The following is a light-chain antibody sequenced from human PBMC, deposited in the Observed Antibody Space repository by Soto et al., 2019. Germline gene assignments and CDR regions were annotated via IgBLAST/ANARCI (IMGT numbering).Light chain of an antibody. V-gene: IGKV3-20*01. CDR3: HQCSYSPLT. Sequence: EIVLTQSPGTLSLSPGERATLSCRASQSVTNNYLAWYQQKPGQAPRLLIYGASNRATGIPDRFSGSGSGTDFTLTINSLEPEDFAVYYCHQCSYSPLTFGGGTKVEIK. J-gene: IGKJ4*01. CDR2: GAS. CDR1: QSVTNNY.